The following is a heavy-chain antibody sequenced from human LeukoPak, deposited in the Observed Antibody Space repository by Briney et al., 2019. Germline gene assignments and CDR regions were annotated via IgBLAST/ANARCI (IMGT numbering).Heavy chain of an antibody. J-gene: IGHJ3*02. D-gene: IGHD1-7*01. CDR1: GGSISGYY. Sequence: SETLSLTCTVSGGSISGYYWSWIRQPAGKGLEWIGRVYTSGSTHYNPSLKSRVTMSVDTSKNQFSLKLSSVTAADTAVYYCARLITGTTTAFDIWGQGTMVTVSS. CDR3: ARLITGTTTAFDI. CDR2: VYTSGST. V-gene: IGHV4-4*07.